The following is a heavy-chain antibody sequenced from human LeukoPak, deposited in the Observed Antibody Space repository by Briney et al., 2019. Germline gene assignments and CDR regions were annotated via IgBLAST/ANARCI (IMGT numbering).Heavy chain of an antibody. CDR1: GGSFSGYY. V-gene: IGHV4-34*01. CDR2: INHSGST. D-gene: IGHD6-19*01. Sequence: SETLSLTCAVYGGSFSGYYWGWIRQPPGKGLEWIGEINHSGSTNYNPSLKSRVTISVDTSKNQFSLKLSSVTAADTAVYYCARSSSGWYHAFDIWGQGTMVTVSS. J-gene: IGHJ3*02. CDR3: ARSSSGWYHAFDI.